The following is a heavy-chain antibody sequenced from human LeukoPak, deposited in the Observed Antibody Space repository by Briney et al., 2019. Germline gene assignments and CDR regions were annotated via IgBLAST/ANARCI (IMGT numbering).Heavy chain of an antibody. CDR1: GFTFSSYS. V-gene: IGHV3-21*01. D-gene: IGHD4-23*01. Sequence: PGGSLRLSCAASGFTFSSYSMNWVRQAPGKGLEWVSSISSSSSYIYYADSVKGRFTISRDNAKNSLYLQMNSLRAEDTAVYYCARDPKVTPPDPCYRGQGTLVTVSS. CDR2: ISSSSSYI. CDR3: ARDPKVTPPDPCY. J-gene: IGHJ4*02.